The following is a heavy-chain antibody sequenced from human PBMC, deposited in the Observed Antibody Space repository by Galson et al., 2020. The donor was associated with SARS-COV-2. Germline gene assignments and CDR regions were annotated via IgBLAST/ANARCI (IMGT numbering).Heavy chain of an antibody. J-gene: IGHJ4*02. D-gene: IGHD3-22*01. CDR3: AREGYTYYYDSSGYYYFDY. V-gene: IGHV1-3*01. CDR2: INAGNGNT. CDR1: GYTFTSYA. Sequence: ASVKVSCKASGYTFTSYAMHWVRQAPGQRLEWMGWINAGNGNTKYSQKFQGRVTITRDTSASTAYMELSSLRSEDTAVYYCAREGYTYYYDSSGYYYFDYWGQGTLVTVSS.